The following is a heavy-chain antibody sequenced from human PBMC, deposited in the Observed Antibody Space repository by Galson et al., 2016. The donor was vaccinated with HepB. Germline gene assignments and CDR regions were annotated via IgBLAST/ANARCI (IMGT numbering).Heavy chain of an antibody. V-gene: IGHV3-21*01. CDR1: GFTFSSHT. CDR2: ISTASNYL. CDR3: ARDSTTVRGVVGYFAH. J-gene: IGHJ4*02. Sequence: SLRLSCAASGFTFSSHTMHWVRQAPGKGLEWVSSISTASNYLYYADSVRGRFTVSRDDAKDSLFLQMNSLTVDDTAVYFCARDSTTVRGVVGYFAHWGQGILVTVSS. D-gene: IGHD3-10*01.